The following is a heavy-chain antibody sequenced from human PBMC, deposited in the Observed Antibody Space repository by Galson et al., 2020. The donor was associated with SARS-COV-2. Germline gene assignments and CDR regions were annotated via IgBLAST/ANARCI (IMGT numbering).Heavy chain of an antibody. Sequence: SGPTLVKPTETLTLTCTVSGFSLSNARIGVSWIRQPPGKALEWLAHIFSNDEKSYITPLKIRLTSSKDTSKSQVVLTMTNMDPVDTATYYCARSTLTPSPYYYDSSGLWPLGLAYYFDYWGPGTLVTVSS. CDR1: GFSLSNARIG. CDR2: IFSNDEK. J-gene: IGHJ4*02. CDR3: ARSTLTPSPYYYDSSGLWPLGLAYYFDY. D-gene: IGHD3-22*01. V-gene: IGHV2-26*01.